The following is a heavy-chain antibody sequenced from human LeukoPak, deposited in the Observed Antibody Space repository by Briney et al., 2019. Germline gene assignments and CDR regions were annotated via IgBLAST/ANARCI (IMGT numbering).Heavy chain of an antibody. CDR2: ISYDGSNK. D-gene: IGHD6-19*01. CDR3: ANVRIAVADDAFDI. Sequence: GGSLRLSCAASGFTFSSYGMHWVRQAPGKGLEWVAVISYDGSNKYYADSVKGRFTISRDNSKNTLYLQMNSLRAEDTAVYYCANVRIAVADDAFDIWGQGTMVTVSS. CDR1: GFTFSSYG. J-gene: IGHJ3*02. V-gene: IGHV3-30*18.